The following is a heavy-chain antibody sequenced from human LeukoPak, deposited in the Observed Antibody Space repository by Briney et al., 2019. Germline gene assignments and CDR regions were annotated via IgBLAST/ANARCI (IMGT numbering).Heavy chain of an antibody. CDR2: ISSDSGAR. V-gene: IGHV3-48*01. Sequence: GGSLRLSCGASGLTFSTYSMNWVRQAPGKGLEWVSYISSDSGARYYADSVKGRFTIFRDNAKNSLYLQMNSLRAEDTAVYYCARATQRGFDPWGQGTLVTVSS. D-gene: IGHD2-15*01. J-gene: IGHJ5*02. CDR3: ARATQRGFDP. CDR1: GLTFSTYS.